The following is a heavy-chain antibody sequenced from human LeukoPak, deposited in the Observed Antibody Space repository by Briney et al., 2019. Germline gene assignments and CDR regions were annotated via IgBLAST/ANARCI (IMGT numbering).Heavy chain of an antibody. V-gene: IGHV3-53*01. J-gene: IGHJ4*02. CDR3: ASRHCSGGDCYFAGADPFDH. D-gene: IGHD2-21*01. Sequence: GGSLRLSCAASGFTVSSTYMSWVRQSPGKGLEWVSVVYKDGKMFYIDSVKGRFAISRDTSKNTVYLQMNNLRAEDTAVYYCASRHCSGGDCYFAGADPFDHWGQGTLVTASS. CDR2: VYKDGKM. CDR1: GFTVSSTY.